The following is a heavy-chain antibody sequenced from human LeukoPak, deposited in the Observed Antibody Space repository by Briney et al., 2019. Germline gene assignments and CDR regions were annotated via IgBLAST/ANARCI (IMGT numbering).Heavy chain of an antibody. J-gene: IGHJ6*02. CDR2: IYYSGST. CDR3: ARDPLFGSYGMDV. CDR1: GGSISSYY. Sequence: SETLSLTCTVSGGSISSYYWSWIRQPPGKGLEWIGYIYYSGSTNYNPSLKSRVTISVDTSKNQFSLKLSSVTAADTAVYYCARDPLFGSYGMDVWGQGTTVTVSS. D-gene: IGHD3-3*01. V-gene: IGHV4-59*01.